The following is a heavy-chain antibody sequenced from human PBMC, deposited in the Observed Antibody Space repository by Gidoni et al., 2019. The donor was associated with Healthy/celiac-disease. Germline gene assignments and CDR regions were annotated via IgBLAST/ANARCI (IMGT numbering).Heavy chain of an antibody. CDR2: ISSSGSTI. J-gene: IGHJ4*02. D-gene: IGHD5-18*01. CDR1: GFTFSDYY. Sequence: QVQLVESGGGLVTPGGSLRLSCAASGFTFSDYYMSWIRQAPGKGLEGVSYISSSGSTIYYRFTISRDNAKNSLYLQMNSLRAEDTAVYYCARDHGYGHSYYFDYWGQGTLVTVSS. V-gene: IGHV3-11*01. CDR3: ARDHGYGHSYYFDY.